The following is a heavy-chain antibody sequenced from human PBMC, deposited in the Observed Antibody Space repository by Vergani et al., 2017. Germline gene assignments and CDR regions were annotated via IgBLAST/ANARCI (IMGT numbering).Heavy chain of an antibody. D-gene: IGHD3-9*01. CDR2: ISGSGGST. J-gene: IGHJ6*02. CDR3: AKVFRALATYYDILTGYYKGSDYCYGMDV. CDR1: GFTFSSYA. V-gene: IGHV3-23*01. Sequence: EVQLLESGGGLVQPGGSLRLSCAASGFTFSSYAMSWVRQAPGKGLEWVSAISGSGGSTYYADSVKGRFPISRDNSKNTLYLQMNSLGAEDTAVYYCAKVFRALATYYDILTGYYKGSDYCYGMDVWGQGTTVTVSS.